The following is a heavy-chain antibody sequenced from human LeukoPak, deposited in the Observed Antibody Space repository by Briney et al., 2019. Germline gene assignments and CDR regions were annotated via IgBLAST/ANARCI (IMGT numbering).Heavy chain of an antibody. V-gene: IGHV1-18*04. J-gene: IGHJ3*02. Sequence: GASVKVSCKASGYTFTSYGISWVRQAPGQGLDYMGWISANNGDTEYAQNLQGRVTMTTDTSTSTAYMEVRSLRSDDTAVYYCARKPTGWAFDIWGQRTMVTVSS. CDR2: ISANNGDT. CDR1: GYTFTSYG. CDR3: ARKPTGWAFDI. D-gene: IGHD4-17*01.